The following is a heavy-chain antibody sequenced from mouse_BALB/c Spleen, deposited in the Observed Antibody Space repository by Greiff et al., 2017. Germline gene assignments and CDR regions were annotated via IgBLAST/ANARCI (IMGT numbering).Heavy chain of an antibody. CDR2: INSNGGST. CDR3: ARGSWYFDV. V-gene: IGHV5-6-3*01. J-gene: IGHJ1*01. Sequence: EVKLVESGGGLVQPGGSLKLSCAASGFTFSSYGMSWVRQTPDKRLELVATINSNGGSTYYPDSVKGRITISRDNAKNTLYLQMSSLKSEDTAMYYCARGSWYFDVWGAGTTVTVSS. CDR1: GFTFSSYG.